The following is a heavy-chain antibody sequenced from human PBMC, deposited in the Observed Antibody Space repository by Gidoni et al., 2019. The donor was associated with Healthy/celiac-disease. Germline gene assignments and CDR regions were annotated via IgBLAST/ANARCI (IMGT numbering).Heavy chain of an antibody. D-gene: IGHD6-6*01. CDR3: ASQYIAAVSHTRRFDP. CDR1: GGTFRSYA. J-gene: IGHJ5*02. Sequence: QVQLVQSGAEVKKPGSSVKVSCKASGGTFRSYAISWVRQAPGQGLEWMGGIIPIFGTANYAQKFKGRVTITADESTSTAYMELSSLRSEDTAVYYCASQYIAAVSHTRRFDPWGQGTLVTVSS. V-gene: IGHV1-69*01. CDR2: IIPIFGTA.